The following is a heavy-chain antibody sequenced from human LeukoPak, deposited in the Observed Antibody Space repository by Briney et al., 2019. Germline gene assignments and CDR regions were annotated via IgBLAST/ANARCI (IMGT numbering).Heavy chain of an antibody. V-gene: IGHV4-59*01. Sequence: PSETLSLTCTVSGGSISSYYWNWIRQPPGKGLECIGYIYYSGSTNYNPSLKSRVTISVDTSKNQFSLNLTSVTAADTAVYYCARFTPQGYGWGGYNRFDPWGQGTLVTVSS. J-gene: IGHJ5*02. D-gene: IGHD3-16*01. CDR1: GGSISSYY. CDR3: ARFTPQGYGWGGYNRFDP. CDR2: IYYSGST.